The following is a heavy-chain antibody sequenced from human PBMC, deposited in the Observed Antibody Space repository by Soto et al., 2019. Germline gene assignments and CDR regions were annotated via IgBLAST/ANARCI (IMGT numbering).Heavy chain of an antibody. CDR1: GFTFSSYA. J-gene: IGHJ4*02. D-gene: IGHD1-1*01. CDR3: AKGRGGRNWNAVDY. V-gene: IGHV3-23*01. Sequence: EVQLLEAGGGLVQPGGSLRLSCAASGFTFSSYAMSWVRQAPGKGLEWVSAISGSGGSTYYADSVKGRFTISRDNSKNTLYLQMNSLRAEDTAVYYCAKGRGGRNWNAVDYWGQGTLVTVSS. CDR2: ISGSGGST.